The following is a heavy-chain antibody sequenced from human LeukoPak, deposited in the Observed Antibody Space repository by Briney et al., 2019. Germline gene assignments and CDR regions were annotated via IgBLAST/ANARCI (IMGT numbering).Heavy chain of an antibody. Sequence: GASVKVSCKASGYTFTGYHMHWVRQAPGQGLEWMGWINPNSGGTNYAQKLQGRVTMTRDTSISTAYMELSRLRSDDTAVYYCASFLFTVASSGDYWGQGTLVTVSS. D-gene: IGHD4-23*01. CDR3: ASFLFTVASSGDY. V-gene: IGHV1-2*02. CDR2: INPNSGGT. J-gene: IGHJ4*02. CDR1: GYTFTGYH.